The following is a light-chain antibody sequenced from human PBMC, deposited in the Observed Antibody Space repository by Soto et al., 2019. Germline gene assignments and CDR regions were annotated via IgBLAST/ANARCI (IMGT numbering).Light chain of an antibody. Sequence: ETVMTQSPATLSVSPGERATLSCRASQSVGTNLAWYQQKPGQPPRLLIYPASARATGIPARFSGSGSGTEFTLTISSLLSEDFAVYYCQHYYNWPPTFGQGTKVEIK. CDR3: QHYYNWPPT. V-gene: IGKV3-15*01. CDR1: QSVGTN. J-gene: IGKJ1*01. CDR2: PAS.